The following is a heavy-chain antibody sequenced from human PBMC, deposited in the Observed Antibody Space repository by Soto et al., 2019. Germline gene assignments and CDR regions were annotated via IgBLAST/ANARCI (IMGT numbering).Heavy chain of an antibody. CDR1: GFSLTTYGVA. CDR2: IYWDHDK. Sequence: SGPTLVNPTQTLTLTCTFSGFSLTTYGVAVGWIRQPPGKALEWLALIYWDHDKRYSPSLKSRLTITKDTSKNQVVLTMTNMDPVDTATYYCAHRLVPHSSSCEDYYYYGMDVWGQGTTVTVSS. V-gene: IGHV2-5*02. J-gene: IGHJ6*02. D-gene: IGHD6-13*01. CDR3: AHRLVPHSSSCEDYYYYGMDV.